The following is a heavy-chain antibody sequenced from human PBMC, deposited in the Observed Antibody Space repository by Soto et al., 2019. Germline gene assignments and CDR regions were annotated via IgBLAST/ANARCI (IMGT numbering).Heavy chain of an antibody. CDR1: GGSISSGGYS. J-gene: IGHJ5*02. D-gene: IGHD6-19*01. Sequence: SETLSLTCAVSGGSISSGGYSWSWIRQPPGKGLEWIGYIYHSGSTYYNPSLKSRVTISVDRSKNQFSLKLSSVTAADTAVYYCARLAVAGTPWFDPWGQGTLVTVSP. CDR2: IYHSGST. CDR3: ARLAVAGTPWFDP. V-gene: IGHV4-30-2*01.